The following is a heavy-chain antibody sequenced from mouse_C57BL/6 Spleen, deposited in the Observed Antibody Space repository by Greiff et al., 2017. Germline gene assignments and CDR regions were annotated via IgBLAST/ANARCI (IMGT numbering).Heavy chain of an antibody. CDR2: INPSNGGT. J-gene: IGHJ2*01. CDR3: AREWVNTTVVVDY. CDR1: GYTFTSYW. V-gene: IGHV1-53*01. Sequence: QVQLQQPGTELVKPGASVKLSCKASGYTFTSYWMHWVKQRPGQGLEWIGNINPSNGGTNYNERFKSKATMTVDKSSSTAYMQLSSLTSEDSAVYYCAREWVNTTVVVDYWGQGTTLTVSS. D-gene: IGHD1-1*01.